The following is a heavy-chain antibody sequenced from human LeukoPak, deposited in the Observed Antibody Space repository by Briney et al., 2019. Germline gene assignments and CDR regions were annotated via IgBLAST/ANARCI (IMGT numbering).Heavy chain of an antibody. Sequence: PGGSLRLSCAASGFTFSSYWMTWVRQAPGKGLEWVANIKQDGSEKYHVDSVKGRFTISRDNANNSLCLQMNSLRAEDTAVYYCARPRTVTTRFAPIDYWGQGTLVTVSS. J-gene: IGHJ4*02. CDR3: ARPRTVTTRFAPIDY. CDR1: GFTFSSYW. D-gene: IGHD4-17*01. CDR2: IKQDGSEK. V-gene: IGHV3-7*03.